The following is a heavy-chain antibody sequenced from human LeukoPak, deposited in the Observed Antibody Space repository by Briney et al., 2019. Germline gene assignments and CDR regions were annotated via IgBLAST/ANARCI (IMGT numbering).Heavy chain of an antibody. V-gene: IGHV1-8*01. J-gene: IGHJ5*02. CDR2: MNPNSGET. CDR1: GSTFSSYD. D-gene: IGHD7-27*01. CDR3: ARGDPWGLDP. Sequence: ASVKVSCKTSGSTFSSYDISWVRQATGQGLEWMGWMNPNSGETGFAQNFQGRVTLTKNSSITTAYMELSSLTSEDTAVYYCARGDPWGLDPWGQGTLVSVSS.